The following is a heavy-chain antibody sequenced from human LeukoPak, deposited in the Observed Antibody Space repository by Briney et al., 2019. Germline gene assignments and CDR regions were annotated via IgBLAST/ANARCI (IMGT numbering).Heavy chain of an antibody. CDR3: VRNSNDYSYFDY. V-gene: IGHV4-31*03. J-gene: IGHJ4*02. CDR1: GGSISSGGYY. Sequence: SETLSLTCTVSGGSISSGGYYWTWIRQHPGKGLGWIGYIYYSGTTYYNPSLESRVTISVDTSKNQFSLKLSSVTAADTAVYYCVRNSNDYSYFDYWGQGTLVTVSA. CDR2: IYYSGTT. D-gene: IGHD3-22*01.